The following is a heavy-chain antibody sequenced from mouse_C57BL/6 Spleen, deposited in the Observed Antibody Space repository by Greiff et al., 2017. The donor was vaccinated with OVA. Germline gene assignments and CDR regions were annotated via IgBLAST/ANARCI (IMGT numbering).Heavy chain of an antibody. CDR1: GYTFTSYG. V-gene: IGHV1-81*01. J-gene: IGHJ1*03. Sequence: VQLQQSGAELARPGASVKLSCKASGYTFTSYGISWVKQRTGQGLEWIGEIYPRSGNTYYNEKFKGKATLTADKSSSTAYMELRSLTSEDSAVYFCARRTYTTVVATSPYFDVWGTGTTVTVSS. CDR3: ARRTYTTVVATSPYFDV. D-gene: IGHD1-1*01. CDR2: IYPRSGNT.